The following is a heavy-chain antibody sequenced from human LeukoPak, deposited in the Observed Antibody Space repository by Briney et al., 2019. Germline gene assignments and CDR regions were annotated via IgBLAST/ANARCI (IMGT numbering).Heavy chain of an antibody. J-gene: IGHJ6*02. D-gene: IGHD6-13*01. CDR3: TRIAADRRKIDGMDV. V-gene: IGHV3-21*04. CDR1: GFTFSSYS. Sequence: GGSLRLSCAASGFTFSSYSMNWVRQAPGKGLEWVSSISSSSSYIYYADSVKGRFTISRDNAKNSLYLQMNSLRAEDTAVYYCTRIAADRRKIDGMDVWGQGTTVTVSS. CDR2: ISSSSSYI.